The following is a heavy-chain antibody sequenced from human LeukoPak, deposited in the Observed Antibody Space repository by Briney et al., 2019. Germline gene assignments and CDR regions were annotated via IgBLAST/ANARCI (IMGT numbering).Heavy chain of an antibody. CDR1: GGSISSGGYY. Sequence: SETLTLTCTVSGGSISSGGYYWSWIRQHPGKGLEWIGYIYYSGSTYYNPSLESRVTISVDTSKNQFSLKLSSVTAADTAVYYCYSNYPFDLWGRGTLVTVSS. D-gene: IGHD2-15*01. CDR3: YSNYPFDL. J-gene: IGHJ2*01. V-gene: IGHV4-31*08. CDR2: IYYSGST.